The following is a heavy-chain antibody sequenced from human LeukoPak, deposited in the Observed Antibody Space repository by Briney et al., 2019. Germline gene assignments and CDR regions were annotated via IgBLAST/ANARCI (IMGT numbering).Heavy chain of an antibody. CDR2: INPNSGGT. J-gene: IGHJ4*02. Sequence: ASVKVSCKASGYTFTDYYMHWVRQAPGQGLEWMGWINPNSGGTNFAQKLQGRVAMTRDTSISTAYMGLGSLRSDDTAVYYCARARWQLDPYFDSWGKGTLVTVSS. CDR1: GYTFTDYY. D-gene: IGHD5-24*01. V-gene: IGHV1-2*02. CDR3: ARARWQLDPYFDS.